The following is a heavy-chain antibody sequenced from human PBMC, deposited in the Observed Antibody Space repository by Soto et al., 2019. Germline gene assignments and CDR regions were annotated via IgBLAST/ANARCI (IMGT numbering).Heavy chain of an antibody. V-gene: IGHV4-59*01. Sequence: QVQLQESGPGLVKPSETLSLTCTVSGGSISSYYWSWIRQPPGKGLEWIGYIYYSGSTNYNPSLKSRVTISVDTSKNQFSLNLSSVTAADTAVYYCARVGYCSGGSCYSWWFDPWGQGTLVTVSS. J-gene: IGHJ5*02. D-gene: IGHD2-15*01. CDR3: ARVGYCSGGSCYSWWFDP. CDR1: GGSISSYY. CDR2: IYYSGST.